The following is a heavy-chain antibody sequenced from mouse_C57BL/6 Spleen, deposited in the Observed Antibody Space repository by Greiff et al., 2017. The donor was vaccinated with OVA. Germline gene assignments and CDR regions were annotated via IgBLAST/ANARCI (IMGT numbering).Heavy chain of an antibody. J-gene: IGHJ3*01. CDR3: ARKGYDYEAWFAY. Sequence: EVKVVESGGDLVKPGGSLKLSCAASGFTFSSYGMSWVRQTPDKRLEWVATISSGGSYTYYPDSVKGRFTISSDNAKNTLYLQMSSLKSEDTAMXDCARKGYDYEAWFAYWGQGTLVTVSA. CDR1: GFTFSSYG. CDR2: ISSGGSYT. D-gene: IGHD2-4*01. V-gene: IGHV5-6*01.